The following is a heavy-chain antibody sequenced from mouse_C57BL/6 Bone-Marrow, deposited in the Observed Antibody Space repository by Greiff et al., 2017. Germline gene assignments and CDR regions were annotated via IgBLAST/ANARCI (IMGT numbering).Heavy chain of an antibody. CDR3: ARGAYDGYAMDY. Sequence: DVQLVESEGGLVQPGSSMKLSCTASGFTFSDYYMAWVRQVPEKGLEWVANITYDGSSTYYLDSLKSRFIISRDNEKNILYLQMSSLKSEDTATYYCARGAYDGYAMDYWGQGTSVTVSS. CDR1: GFTFSDYY. D-gene: IGHD2-3*01. CDR2: ITYDGSST. V-gene: IGHV5-16*01. J-gene: IGHJ4*01.